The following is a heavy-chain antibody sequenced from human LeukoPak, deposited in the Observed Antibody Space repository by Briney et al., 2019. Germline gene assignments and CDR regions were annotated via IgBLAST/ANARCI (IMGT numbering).Heavy chain of an antibody. CDR2: IIPIFGTA. CDR1: GGTFSSYA. Sequence: ASVKVSCKASGGTFSSYAISWVRQAPGQGLEWMGGIIPIFGTANYAQKFQGRVTITADKSTSTAYMELSSLRSEDTAVYYCARNRAILTGQRWFDPWGQGTLVTVSS. CDR3: ARNRAILTGQRWFDP. D-gene: IGHD3-9*01. J-gene: IGHJ5*02. V-gene: IGHV1-69*06.